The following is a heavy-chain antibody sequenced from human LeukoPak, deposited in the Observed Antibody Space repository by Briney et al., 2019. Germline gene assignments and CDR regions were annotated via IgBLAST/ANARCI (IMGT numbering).Heavy chain of an antibody. D-gene: IGHD6-6*01. V-gene: IGHV1-2*02. CDR2: IDPNSGGT. J-gene: IGHJ3*02. CDR1: GYIFTDFH. Sequence: ASVKVSCKASGYIFTDFHIHWVRQAPGQGLEWMGWIDPNSGGTNYAQKFQGRVTMTRDTSISTAYMELSRLISDDTAIYYCARDDSTSSQNAFDIWGQGTMVTVSS. CDR3: ARDDSTSSQNAFDI.